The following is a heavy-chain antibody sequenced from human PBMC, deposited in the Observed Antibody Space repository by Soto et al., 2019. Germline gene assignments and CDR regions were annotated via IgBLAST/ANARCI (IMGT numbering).Heavy chain of an antibody. CDR2: ISCGSSNI. Sequence: PGGSLRLSCAASGFTFSSYGMHWVRQAPGKGLEWVSYISCGSSNIYYADSVKGRFTISRDNAKSSLYLQLSSLRDEDTAVYYCARASDGYRSGYDFWGQGTQVTVSS. CDR1: GFTFSSYG. D-gene: IGHD5-12*01. J-gene: IGHJ4*02. CDR3: ARASDGYRSGYDF. V-gene: IGHV3-48*02.